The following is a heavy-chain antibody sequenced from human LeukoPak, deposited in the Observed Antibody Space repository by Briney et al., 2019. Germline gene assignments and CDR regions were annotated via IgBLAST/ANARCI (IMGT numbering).Heavy chain of an antibody. Sequence: ASVKVSCKASGYTFTGYYMHWVRQAPGQGLEWMGWINPNSGGTNYAQKFQGRVTMTRDTSISTAYMELSSLRSEDTAVYYCARVPRRKGYCSGGSCYNFDYWGQGTLVTVSS. D-gene: IGHD2-15*01. V-gene: IGHV1-2*02. J-gene: IGHJ4*02. CDR3: ARVPRRKGYCSGGSCYNFDY. CDR2: INPNSGGT. CDR1: GYTFTGYY.